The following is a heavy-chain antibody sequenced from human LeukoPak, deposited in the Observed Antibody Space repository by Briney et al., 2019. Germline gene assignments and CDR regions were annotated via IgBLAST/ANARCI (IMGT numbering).Heavy chain of an antibody. CDR1: GDSIGRINYY. CDR2: MSYSGHT. Sequence: SETLSLTCTISGDSIGRINYYWGWIRQPPGKGLEWIVSMSYSGHTYYNPSLKSRVTTSIDTSKNQLSLNLKSVTAADTTVYYCASDSGTNRNPTFDYWGQGTLVTVSS. D-gene: IGHD3-10*01. CDR3: ASDSGTNRNPTFDY. V-gene: IGHV4-39*07. J-gene: IGHJ4*02.